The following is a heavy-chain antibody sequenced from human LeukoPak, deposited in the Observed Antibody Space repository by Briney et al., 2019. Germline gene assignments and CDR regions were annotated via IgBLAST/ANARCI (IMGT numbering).Heavy chain of an antibody. CDR2: ISSTGSTI. CDR1: GFTFSGYE. D-gene: IGHD3-10*01. J-gene: IGHJ3*02. V-gene: IGHV3-48*03. Sequence: GESLRLSCAASGFTFSGYEMNWVRQAPGKGLEWVSYISSTGSTISYADSVKGRFTISRDNAKNSLYLQMDSLRAEDTAVYYCARWYYYGSGSSRAFDIWGQGTMVTISS. CDR3: ARWYYYGSGSSRAFDI.